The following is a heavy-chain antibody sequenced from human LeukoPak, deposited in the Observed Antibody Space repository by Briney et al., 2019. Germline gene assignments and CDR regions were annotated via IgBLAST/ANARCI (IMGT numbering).Heavy chain of an antibody. CDR1: GFIFRDYS. Sequence: GGPLRLSCAASGFIFRDYSMDWVRQAPGKGLEWVGRVRKKRNNYSTYYAASVRDRYTISRDDSVTSMHLQMNSLQTEDTAVYYCGRVGAWVGGNDAFDVWGQGTMVTVSS. CDR3: GRVGAWVGGNDAFDV. J-gene: IGHJ3*01. CDR2: VRKKRNNYST. D-gene: IGHD3-10*01. V-gene: IGHV3-72*01.